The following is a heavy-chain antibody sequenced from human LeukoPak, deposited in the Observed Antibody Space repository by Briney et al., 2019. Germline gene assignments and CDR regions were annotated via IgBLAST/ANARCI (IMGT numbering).Heavy chain of an antibody. D-gene: IGHD6-13*01. V-gene: IGHV1-69*04. CDR1: GGTFSSYA. CDR3: ASNRWAYSSSWQFDY. J-gene: IGHJ4*02. Sequence: SVKVSCKASGGTFSSYAISWVRQAPGQGLEWMGRIIPILGIANYAQKFQGRVTITADKSTSTAYMELSSLRSEDTAVYYCASNRWAYSSSWQFDYWGQGTLVTVSS. CDR2: IIPILGIA.